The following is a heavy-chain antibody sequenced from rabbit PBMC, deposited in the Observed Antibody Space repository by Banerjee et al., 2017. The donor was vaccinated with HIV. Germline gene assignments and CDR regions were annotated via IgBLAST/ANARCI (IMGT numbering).Heavy chain of an antibody. CDR2: IYSGTSGHT. J-gene: IGHJ4*01. CDR3: ARDRLYYSHGYGGYAYATFNL. Sequence: QSLEESGGDLVKPGASLTLTCTASGFSFSRSYYMCWVRQAPGKGLEWIACIYSGTSGHTFYASWAKGRFTISKTSSTTVTLQMTRLTAADTATYFCARDRLYYSHGYGGYAYATFNLWGQGTLVTVS. V-gene: IGHV1S40*01. CDR1: GFSFSRSYY. D-gene: IGHD6-1*01.